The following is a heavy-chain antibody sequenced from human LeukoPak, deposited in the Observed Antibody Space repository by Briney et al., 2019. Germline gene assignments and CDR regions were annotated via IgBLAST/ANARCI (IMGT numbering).Heavy chain of an antibody. CDR1: GYTFIGYY. CDR3: ARGGIQLWNSHYYYYYYMDV. Sequence: ASVKVSCKTSGYTFIGYYMHWVRQAPGQGLEWMGWINPNSGGTNYAQKFQGRVTMTRDTSISTAYMELSRLRSDDTAVYYCARGGIQLWNSHYYYYYYMDVWGKGTTVTVSS. D-gene: IGHD5-18*01. CDR2: INPNSGGT. V-gene: IGHV1-2*02. J-gene: IGHJ6*03.